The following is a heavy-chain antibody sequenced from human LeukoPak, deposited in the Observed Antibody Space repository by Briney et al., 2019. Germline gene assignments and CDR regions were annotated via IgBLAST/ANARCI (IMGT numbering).Heavy chain of an antibody. CDR1: GYTFTGYY. D-gene: IGHD3-22*01. V-gene: IGHV1-2*02. CDR3: ARVYYDSSGPACLSY. J-gene: IGHJ4*02. CDR2: INPNSGGT. Sequence: ASVKVSCKASGYTFTGYYMHWVRQAPGQGLEWMGWINPNSGGTNYAQKFQGRVTMTRDTSISTAYMELSRLRSDDTAVYYCARVYYDSSGPACLSYWGQGTLVTVSS.